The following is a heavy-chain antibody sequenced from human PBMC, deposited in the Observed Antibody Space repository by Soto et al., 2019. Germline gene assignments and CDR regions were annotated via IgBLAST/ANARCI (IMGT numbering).Heavy chain of an antibody. J-gene: IGHJ4*02. CDR1: GFTFSSYA. CDR3: AKDRSGNSIFDY. Sequence: EVQLLESGGGLVQPGGSLRLSCAASGFTFSSYAMSWVRQAPRKGLEWVSAISGSGGSTYYADSVKGRFTISRDNSKNTLYLQMNSLRAEDTAVYYCAKDRSGNSIFDYWGQGTLVTVSS. D-gene: IGHD3-3*01. CDR2: ISGSGGST. V-gene: IGHV3-23*01.